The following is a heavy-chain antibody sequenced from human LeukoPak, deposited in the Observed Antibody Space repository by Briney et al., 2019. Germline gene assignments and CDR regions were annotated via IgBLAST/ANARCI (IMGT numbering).Heavy chain of an antibody. Sequence: LSGRSLRLSCAASGFTFSSYGMHWVRQAPGKGLEWVAVIWYDGSNKYYADSVKGRFTISRDNSKNTLYLQMNSLRVEDTAVYYCAKTDGYTSGWSGIDYWGQGTLVTVSS. CDR3: AKTDGYTSGWSGIDY. D-gene: IGHD6-19*01. CDR1: GFTFSSYG. CDR2: IWYDGSNK. J-gene: IGHJ4*02. V-gene: IGHV3-33*08.